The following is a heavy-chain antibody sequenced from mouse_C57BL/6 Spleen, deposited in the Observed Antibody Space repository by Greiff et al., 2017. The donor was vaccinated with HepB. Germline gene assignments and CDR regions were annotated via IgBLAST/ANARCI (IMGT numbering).Heavy chain of an antibody. J-gene: IGHJ3*01. CDR1: GFTFSDAW. CDR2: IRNKANNHAT. Sequence: EVQLVESGGGLVQPGGSMKLSCAASGFTFSDAWMDWVRQSPEKGLEWVAEIRNKANNHATYYAESVKGRFTISRDDSKSSVYLQMNSLRAEDTGIYYCTRISPKAWFAYWGQGTLVTVSA. CDR3: TRISPKAWFAY. V-gene: IGHV6-6*01.